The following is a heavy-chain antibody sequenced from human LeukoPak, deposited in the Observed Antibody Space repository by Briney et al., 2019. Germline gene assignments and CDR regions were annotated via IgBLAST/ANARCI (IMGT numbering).Heavy chain of an antibody. CDR2: IYTSGGT. V-gene: IGHV4-4*07. D-gene: IGHD3-3*01. J-gene: IGHJ4*02. CDR3: ARESLEWLSKYYFDY. CDR1: GGSISSYF. Sequence: PSETLSLTCTVSGGSISSYFWSWIRQPAGKGLEWIGRIYTSGGTNYNPSLKSRVTISVDTSKNQFSLKLSSVTAADTAVYYCARESLEWLSKYYFDYWGQGTLVTVSS.